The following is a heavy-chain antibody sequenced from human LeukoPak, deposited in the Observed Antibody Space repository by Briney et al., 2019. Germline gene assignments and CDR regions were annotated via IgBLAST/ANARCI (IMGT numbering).Heavy chain of an antibody. CDR3: AKDYGSSSSWPVNDY. J-gene: IGHJ4*02. D-gene: IGHD6-13*01. V-gene: IGHV3-23*01. CDR1: GFTFSSYA. Sequence: GGSLRLSCAASGFTFSSYAMSWVRQAPGKGLEWVSAISGSGGSTYYADSVKGRFTISRDNSQNTLYLQMNSLRAEDTALYYCAKDYGSSSSWPVNDYWGQGILVTVSS. CDR2: ISGSGGST.